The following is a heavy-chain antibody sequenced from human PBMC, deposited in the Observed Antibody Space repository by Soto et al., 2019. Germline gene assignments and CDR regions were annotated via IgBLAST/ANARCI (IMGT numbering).Heavy chain of an antibody. J-gene: IGHJ4*02. CDR1: GGSISSGDYY. CDR3: ARGTEYYDFWSGYYRGRGSYFDY. Sequence: PSETLSLTCTVSGGSISSGDYYWSWIRQPPGKGLEWIGYIYYSGSTYYNPSLKSRVTISVDTSKNQSSLKLSSVTAADTAVYYCARGTEYYDFWSGYYRGRGSYFDYWGQGTLVTVSS. CDR2: IYYSGST. V-gene: IGHV4-30-4*01. D-gene: IGHD3-3*01.